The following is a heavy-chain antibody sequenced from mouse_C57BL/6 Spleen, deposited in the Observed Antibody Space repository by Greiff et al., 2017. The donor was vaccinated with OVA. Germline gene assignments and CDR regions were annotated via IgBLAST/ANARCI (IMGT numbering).Heavy chain of an antibody. V-gene: IGHV1-63*01. D-gene: IGHD2-5*01. Sequence: QVQLKQSGAELVRPGTSVKMSCKASGYTFTNYWIGWAKQRPGHGLEWIGDIYPGGGYTNYNEKFKGKATLTADKSSSTAYMQFSSLTSEDSAIDYCARKGAYYSNDPFAYWGQGTLVTVSA. J-gene: IGHJ3*01. CDR2: IYPGGGYT. CDR1: GYTFTNYW. CDR3: ARKGAYYSNDPFAY.